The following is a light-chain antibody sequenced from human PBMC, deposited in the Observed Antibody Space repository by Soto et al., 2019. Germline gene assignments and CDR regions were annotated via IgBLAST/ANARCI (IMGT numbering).Light chain of an antibody. CDR2: EVS. J-gene: IGLJ2*01. CDR3: AAWDDSLSGHVV. CDR1: NSDVGTYNY. V-gene: IGLV2-8*01. Sequence: QSALAQPPSASGSPGQSVTITCTGTNSDVGTYNYVSWYQHHPGKAPKFMIYEVSKRPLGVPDRFSGSKSGNTASLTVSGLQAEDEADYYCAAWDDSLSGHVVFGGGTKVTVL.